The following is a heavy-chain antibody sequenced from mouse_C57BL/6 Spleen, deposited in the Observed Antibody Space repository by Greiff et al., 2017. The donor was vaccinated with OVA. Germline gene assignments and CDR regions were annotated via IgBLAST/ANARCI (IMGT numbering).Heavy chain of an antibody. CDR3: ARERYGSNLWYFDV. CDR2: INYDGSST. V-gene: IGHV5-16*01. J-gene: IGHJ1*03. D-gene: IGHD1-1*01. Sequence: EVMLVESEGGLVQPGSSMKLSCTASGFTFSDYYMAWVRQVPEKGLEWVANINYDGSSTYYLDSLKSRFIISRDNAKNILYLQMSSLKSEDTATYYCARERYGSNLWYFDVWGTGTTVTVSS. CDR1: GFTFSDYY.